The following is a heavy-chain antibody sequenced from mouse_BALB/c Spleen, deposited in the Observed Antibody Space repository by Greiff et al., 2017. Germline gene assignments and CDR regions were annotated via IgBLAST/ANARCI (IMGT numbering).Heavy chain of an antibody. Sequence: QVQLQQPGAELVRPGASVKLSCKASGYTFTSYWINWVKQRPGQGLEWIGNIYPSDSYTNYNQKFKDKATLTVDKSSSTAYMQLSSPTSEDSAVYYCTRSDYGSITSFAYWGQGTLVTVSA. V-gene: IGHV1-69*02. CDR2: IYPSDSYT. CDR1: GYTFTSYW. D-gene: IGHD1-1*01. J-gene: IGHJ3*01. CDR3: TRSDYGSITSFAY.